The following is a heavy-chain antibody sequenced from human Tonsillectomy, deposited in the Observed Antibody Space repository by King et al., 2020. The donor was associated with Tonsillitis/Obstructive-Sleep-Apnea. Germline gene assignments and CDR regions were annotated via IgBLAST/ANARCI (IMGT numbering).Heavy chain of an antibody. CDR3: ASSIVGATTDHYYYGMDV. Sequence: VQLQQWGAGLLKPSETLSLTCAVYGGSFSGYYWSWLRQPPGKGLEWIGEINHSGSTNYNPSLKSRVTISVDTSKNQFSLKLSSVTAADTAVYYCASSIVGATTDHYYYGMDVWGQGTTVTVSS. J-gene: IGHJ6*02. CDR2: INHSGST. V-gene: IGHV4-34*01. CDR1: GGSFSGYY. D-gene: IGHD1-26*01.